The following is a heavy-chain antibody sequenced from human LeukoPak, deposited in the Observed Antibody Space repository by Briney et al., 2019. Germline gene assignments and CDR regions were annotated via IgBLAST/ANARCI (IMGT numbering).Heavy chain of an antibody. CDR2: IKSKTDGGTT. CDR3: TTIQWFGELLNDY. Sequence: PGGSLRLSCAASGFTFSNAWMNWVRQAPGKGLDWVGRIKSKTDGGTTDYAAPVKGRFTISRDDSKNTLYLQMNSLKTEDTAVYYCTTIQWFGELLNDYWGQGTLVTVSS. CDR1: GFTFSNAW. J-gene: IGHJ4*02. V-gene: IGHV3-15*07. D-gene: IGHD3-10*01.